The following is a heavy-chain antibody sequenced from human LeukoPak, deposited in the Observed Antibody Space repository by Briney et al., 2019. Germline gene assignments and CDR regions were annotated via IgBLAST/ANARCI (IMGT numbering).Heavy chain of an antibody. Sequence: GGSLRLSCAASGFTMSNNAMSWVRQAPGKGLEWVSAINGGSDTNYAESVKGRFTISRDNSRNTLYLQMNSLRAEDTAVYYCAKCYYYYYYMDVWGKGTTVTTSS. CDR3: AKCYYYYYYMDV. V-gene: IGHV3-23*05. CDR2: INGGSDT. CDR1: GFTMSNNA. J-gene: IGHJ6*03.